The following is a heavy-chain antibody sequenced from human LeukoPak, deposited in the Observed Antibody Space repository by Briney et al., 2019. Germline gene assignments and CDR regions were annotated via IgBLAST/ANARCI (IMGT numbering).Heavy chain of an antibody. V-gene: IGHV4-39*07. J-gene: IGHJ5*02. CDR1: GGSISGSTSY. Sequence: SETLSLTGTVSGGSISGSTSYWGWIRQSPGKGLEWIGLLDYSGTTYYNPSFKSRVSISIDRSRTQFSLTLSSVTAADTAFYYCARCDSDTGDFDPWGQGTLVTISS. CDR2: LDYSGTT. CDR3: ARCDSDTGDFDP. D-gene: IGHD2-21*01.